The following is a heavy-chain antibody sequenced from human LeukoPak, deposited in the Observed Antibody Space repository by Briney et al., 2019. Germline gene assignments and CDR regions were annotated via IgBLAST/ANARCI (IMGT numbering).Heavy chain of an antibody. CDR1: GYTLTELS. J-gene: IGHJ4*02. CDR3: ATVRELLWFGELSE. Sequence: ASVKVSCKVSGYTLTELSMHWVRQAPGKGLEWIGAFDTEDGETIYAQEFQGRVTMTEDTSTDTAYMELSSLRSEDTAVYYCATVRELLWFGELSEWGQGTLVTVSS. CDR2: FDTEDGET. V-gene: IGHV1-24*01. D-gene: IGHD3-10*01.